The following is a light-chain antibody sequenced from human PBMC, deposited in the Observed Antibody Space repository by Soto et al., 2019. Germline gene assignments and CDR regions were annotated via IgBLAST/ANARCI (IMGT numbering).Light chain of an antibody. CDR3: QHRSNWPRFT. Sequence: EIVLTQSPATLSLSPGQRATLSCRASQSVSSYLAWYQQKPGQAPRLLIYDASNRATGIPARFSGSGSGTDFTLTISSLEPEDFAVYYCQHRSNWPRFTFGQGTRVEIK. CDR1: QSVSSY. J-gene: IGKJ2*01. CDR2: DAS. V-gene: IGKV3-11*01.